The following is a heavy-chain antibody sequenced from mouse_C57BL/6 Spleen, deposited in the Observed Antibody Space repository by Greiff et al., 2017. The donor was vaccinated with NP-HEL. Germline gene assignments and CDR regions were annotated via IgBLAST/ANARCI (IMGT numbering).Heavy chain of an antibody. Sequence: VHVKQSGAELVRPGASVKLSCTASGFNIKDDYMHWVKQRPEQGLEWIGWIDPENGDTEYASKFQGKATITADTSSNTAYLQLSSLTSEDTAVYYCTRYYYGSSFWGQGTTLTVSS. CDR3: TRYYYGSSF. CDR2: IDPENGDT. CDR1: GFNIKDDY. J-gene: IGHJ2*01. D-gene: IGHD1-1*01. V-gene: IGHV14-4*01.